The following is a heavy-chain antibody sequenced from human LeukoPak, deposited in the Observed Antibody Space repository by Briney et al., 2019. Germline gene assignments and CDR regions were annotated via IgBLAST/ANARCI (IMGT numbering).Heavy chain of an antibody. J-gene: IGHJ4*02. D-gene: IGHD4-17*01. V-gene: IGHV1-69*04. Sequence: GSSVKVSCEASGGTFSSYAVSWVRQAPGQGLEWMGRIIPILGIANYAQKFQGRVTITADKSTSTAYMELSSLRSEDTAVYYCVTTVTTPPVYWGQGTLVTVSS. CDR1: GGTFSSYA. CDR3: VTTVTTPPVY. CDR2: IIPILGIA.